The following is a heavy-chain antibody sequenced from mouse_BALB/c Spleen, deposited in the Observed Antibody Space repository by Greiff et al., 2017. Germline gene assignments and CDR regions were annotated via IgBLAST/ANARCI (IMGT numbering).Heavy chain of an antibody. D-gene: IGHD2-1*01. J-gene: IGHJ3*01. CDR3: ARENGNYFAY. CDR1: GYTFTDYA. V-gene: IGHV1-67*01. CDR2: ISTYYGNT. Sequence: VKLQESGPELVRPGVSVKISCKGSGYTFTDYAMHWVKQSHAKSLEWIGVISTYYGNTNYNQKFKGKATMTVDKSSSTAYMELARLTSEDSAIYYCARENGNYFAYWGQGTLVTVSA.